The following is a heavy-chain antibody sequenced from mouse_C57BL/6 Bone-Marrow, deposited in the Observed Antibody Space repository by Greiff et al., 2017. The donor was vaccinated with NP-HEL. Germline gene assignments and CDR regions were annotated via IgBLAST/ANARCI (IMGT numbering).Heavy chain of an antibody. CDR2: ISYDGSN. Sequence: ESGPGLVKPSHSLSLTCSVTGYSITSGYYWNWIRQFPGNKLEWMGYISYDGSNNYNPSLKNRISITRDTSKNQFFLKLNSVTTEDTATYYCARDGGLLLYFDYWGQGTTLTVSS. D-gene: IGHD1-1*01. V-gene: IGHV3-6*01. J-gene: IGHJ2*01. CDR1: GYSITSGYY. CDR3: ARDGGLLLYFDY.